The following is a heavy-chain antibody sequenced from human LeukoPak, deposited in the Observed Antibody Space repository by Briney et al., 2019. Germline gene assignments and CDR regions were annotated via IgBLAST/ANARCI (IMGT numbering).Heavy chain of an antibody. CDR1: GGFITSYY. V-gene: IGHV4-59*01. J-gene: IGHJ4*02. CDR2: IYYSGST. D-gene: IGHD4-17*01. Sequence: PSETLSLTCSVSGGFITSYYWSWIRQPPGKGLEWIGYIYYSGSTNYNPSLKSRVTISVDTSKNQFSLKLSSVTAADTAVYYCARGRDYGDYAIFDYWGQGTLVTVSS. CDR3: ARGRDYGDYAIFDY.